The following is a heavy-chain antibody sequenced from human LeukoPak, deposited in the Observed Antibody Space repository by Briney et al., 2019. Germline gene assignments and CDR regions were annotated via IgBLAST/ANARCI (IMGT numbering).Heavy chain of an antibody. CDR2: ISYDGSNK. CDR1: GFTFSSYG. CDR3: AKEGDYYGSGRRYYFDY. V-gene: IGHV3-30*18. J-gene: IGHJ4*02. Sequence: PGGSLRLSCAASGFTFSSYGMHWVRQAPGKGLEWVAVISYDGSNKYYASSVKGRFTISRDNSKNTLYLQMNSLRAEDTAVYYCAKEGDYYGSGRRYYFDYWGQGTLVAVSS. D-gene: IGHD3-10*01.